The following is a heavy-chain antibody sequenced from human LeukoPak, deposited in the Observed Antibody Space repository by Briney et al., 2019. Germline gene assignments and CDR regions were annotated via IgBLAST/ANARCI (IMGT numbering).Heavy chain of an antibody. V-gene: IGHV3-48*04. D-gene: IGHD3-3*01. Sequence: GGSLRLSCAASGFTFSSYSMNWVRQAPGKGREWVSYISRSSSTIYYADSVKGRFTISRDNAKNSLYLQMNSLRAEDTAVYYCARSHYDFWSGYYGYWGQGTLVTVSS. CDR1: GFTFSSYS. CDR2: ISRSSSTI. J-gene: IGHJ4*02. CDR3: ARSHYDFWSGYYGY.